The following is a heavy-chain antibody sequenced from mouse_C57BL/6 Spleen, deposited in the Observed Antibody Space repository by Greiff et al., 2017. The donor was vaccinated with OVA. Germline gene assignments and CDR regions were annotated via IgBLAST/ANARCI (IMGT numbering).Heavy chain of an antibody. CDR1: GYTFTSYW. D-gene: IGHD1-1*01. CDR3: ARAQSLLRPYAMDY. Sequence: QVQLQQPGAELVKPGASVKLSCKASGYTFTSYWMHWVKQRPGQGLEWIGMIHPNSGSTNYNEKFKSKATLTVDKSSSTAYMQLSSLTSEDSAVYYCARAQSLLRPYAMDYWGQGTSVTVSS. J-gene: IGHJ4*01. V-gene: IGHV1-64*01. CDR2: IHPNSGST.